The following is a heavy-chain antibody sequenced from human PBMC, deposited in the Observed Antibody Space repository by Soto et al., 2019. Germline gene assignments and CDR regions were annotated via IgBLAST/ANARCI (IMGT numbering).Heavy chain of an antibody. Sequence: QVQLQQWGAGLLKPSETLSLTCAVYGGSFSGYYWSWIRQPPGKGLEWIGEINHSGSTNYNPSLKSRVTISVDTSKNQFSLKLSSVTAADTAVYYCARGAGYADYGYWGQGTLVTVSS. D-gene: IGHD4-17*01. CDR3: ARGAGYADYGY. CDR1: GGSFSGYY. CDR2: INHSGST. J-gene: IGHJ4*02. V-gene: IGHV4-34*01.